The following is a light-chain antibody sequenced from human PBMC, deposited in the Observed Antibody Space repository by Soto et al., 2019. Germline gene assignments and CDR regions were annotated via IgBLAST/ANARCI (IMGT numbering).Light chain of an antibody. CDR1: SSDVGGYNC. CDR2: DVT. CDR3: CSYTSSSTPYV. V-gene: IGLV2-11*01. Sequence: QSVLTQPRSVSGSPGQSVTISCTGTSSDVGGYNCVSWYQQHPGKAPQLIIYDVTQRPSGVPDRFSGSKSGNTASLSISGLQAEDEADYYCCSYTSSSTPYVFGTGTKVTVL. J-gene: IGLJ1*01.